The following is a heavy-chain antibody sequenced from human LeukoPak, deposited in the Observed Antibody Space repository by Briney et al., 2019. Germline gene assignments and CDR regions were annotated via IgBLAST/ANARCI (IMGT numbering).Heavy chain of an antibody. CDR2: IYSGGST. CDR3: ARGNTAMEYYFDY. Sequence: GGSLRLSCAASGFTVSSNYMSWVRQAPGKGLEWVSAIYSGGSTYYADSVKGRFTISRDNSKNTLYLQMNSLRAEDTAVYYCARGNTAMEYYFDYWGQGTLVTVS. CDR1: GFTVSSNY. V-gene: IGHV3-66*01. D-gene: IGHD5-18*01. J-gene: IGHJ4*02.